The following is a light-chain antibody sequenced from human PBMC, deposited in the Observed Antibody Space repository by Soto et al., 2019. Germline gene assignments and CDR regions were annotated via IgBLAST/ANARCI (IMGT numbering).Light chain of an antibody. Sequence: DIQMTQSPSSLYASVGDRVTITCQASQDISNYLNWYPQKPGKAPKLLNYDASNLETGAPSRFSACGPGTEFTFSISSLQPADIATYHCRQYDTLPFTFGPGTKVYIK. CDR3: RQYDTLPFT. CDR1: QDISNY. CDR2: DAS. J-gene: IGKJ3*01. V-gene: IGKV1-33*01.